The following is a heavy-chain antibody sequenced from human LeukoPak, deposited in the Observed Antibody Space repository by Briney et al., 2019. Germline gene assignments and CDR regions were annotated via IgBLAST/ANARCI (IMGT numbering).Heavy chain of an antibody. J-gene: IGHJ1*01. CDR3: AKDYVSSEWLLPTEYFQH. D-gene: IGHD3-3*01. CDR1: GFTFSSYA. CDR2: ISGSGGST. Sequence: PGGSLRLSCAASGFTFSSYAMSWVRQAPGKGLEWVSAISGSGGSTYYADSVKGRFTISRDNSKNTLYLQMNSLRAEDTAVYYCAKDYVSSEWLLPTEYFQHWGQGTLVTVSS. V-gene: IGHV3-23*01.